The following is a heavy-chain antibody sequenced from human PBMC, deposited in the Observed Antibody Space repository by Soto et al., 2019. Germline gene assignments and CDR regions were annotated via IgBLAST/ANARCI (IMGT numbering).Heavy chain of an antibody. CDR3: ARALAVAGNPEYFQH. V-gene: IGHV3-21*01. D-gene: IGHD6-19*01. CDR2: ISSSSSYI. CDR1: GFTFSSFS. Sequence: RGSLRLSCAASGFTFSSFSMNWVRQAPGKGLEWVSSISSSSSYIYYADSVKGRFTISRDNAKNSLYLQMNSLRAEDTAVFYCARALAVAGNPEYFQHWGQGTLVTVSS. J-gene: IGHJ1*01.